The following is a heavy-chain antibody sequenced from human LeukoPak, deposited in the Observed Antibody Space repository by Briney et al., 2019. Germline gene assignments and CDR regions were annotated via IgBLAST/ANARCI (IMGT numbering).Heavy chain of an antibody. Sequence: SQTLSLTCAASGGSISSGGYSWSWIRQPPGKGLEWIGYIYHSGSTYYNPSLKSRVTISVDRSKNQFSLKLSSVTAADTAVYYCARERLYCSSTSCPGSWFDPWGQGTLVTVSS. CDR3: ARERLYCSSTSCPGSWFDP. V-gene: IGHV4-30-2*01. J-gene: IGHJ5*02. D-gene: IGHD2-2*01. CDR1: GGSISSGGYS. CDR2: IYHSGST.